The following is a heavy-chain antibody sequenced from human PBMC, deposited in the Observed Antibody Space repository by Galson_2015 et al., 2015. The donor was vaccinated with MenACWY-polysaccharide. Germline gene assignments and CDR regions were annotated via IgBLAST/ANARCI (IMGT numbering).Heavy chain of an antibody. Sequence: QSGAEVKQPGESLKISCTGSGYMFATYWIGWVRQMPGKGLEWRGSIYPGDSDTRYSPSFRGQVTISVDKSTSTAYVQWSSLKASDTAMYYCASQGTAGTTFPAYWGQGTLVTVSS. J-gene: IGHJ4*02. CDR2: IYPGDSDT. V-gene: IGHV5-51*03. CDR1: GYMFATYW. CDR3: ASQGTAGTTFPAY. D-gene: IGHD1-7*01.